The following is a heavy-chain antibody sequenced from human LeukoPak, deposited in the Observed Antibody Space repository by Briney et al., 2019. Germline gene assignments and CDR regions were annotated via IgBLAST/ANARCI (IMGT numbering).Heavy chain of an antibody. D-gene: IGHD1-14*01. V-gene: IGHV4-59*11. Sequence: SETLSLTCTVSDASISGHYLTWIRQPPGKGLEWIGYIPYIGSTNYNPSLKSRVTISVDTSKNQFSLKLSSVTAADTAVYYCARDKISINAFDMWGQGTMVTVSS. CDR3: ARDKISINAFDM. CDR1: DASISGHY. J-gene: IGHJ3*02. CDR2: IPYIGST.